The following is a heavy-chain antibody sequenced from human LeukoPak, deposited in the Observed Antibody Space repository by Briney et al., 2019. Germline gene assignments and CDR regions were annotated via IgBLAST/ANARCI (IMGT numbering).Heavy chain of an antibody. V-gene: IGHV4-59*01. J-gene: IGHJ5*02. D-gene: IGHD6-25*01. CDR1: GGSIRTYY. Sequence: PSETLSLTCTVSGGSIRTYYWSWIRQPPGKGLEWIGFIYYSGSTKYNPSLKSRVTISVDTSKNQFSLSVNSVTAADTAVYYCARGGASSEWFDPWGQGTLVTVSS. CDR3: ARGGASSEWFDP. CDR2: IYYSGST.